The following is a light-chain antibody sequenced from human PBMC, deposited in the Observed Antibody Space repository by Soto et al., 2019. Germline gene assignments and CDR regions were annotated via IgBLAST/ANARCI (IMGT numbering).Light chain of an antibody. J-gene: IGLJ1*01. Sequence: QSVLTQPPSVSGAPGQRVTISCTGSSSNIGAGFDVHWYQQLPGTAPKLLLYGDTYRPSGVPDRFSGSKSGTSASLAITGLQAEDEADYYCQSYDISLGVSYVFGTGTKLTVL. CDR1: SSNIGAGFD. CDR3: QSYDISLGVSYV. CDR2: GDT. V-gene: IGLV1-40*01.